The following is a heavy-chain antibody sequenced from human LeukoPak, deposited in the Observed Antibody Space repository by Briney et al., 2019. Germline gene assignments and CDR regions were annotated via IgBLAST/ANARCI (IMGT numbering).Heavy chain of an antibody. J-gene: IGHJ4*02. D-gene: IGHD3-10*01. CDR3: ARVMVRGVSFFDY. V-gene: IGHV4-39*01. CDR1: GGSISSSIYY. Sequence: SETLSLTCTVSGGSISSSIYYWGWIRQSPGKGLEWIGSMYYSGSSYYNPSLKSRVTIFVDTSKNQFSLQLSSVTATDTAVYYCARVMVRGVSFFDYWGQGTLVTVSS. CDR2: MYYSGSS.